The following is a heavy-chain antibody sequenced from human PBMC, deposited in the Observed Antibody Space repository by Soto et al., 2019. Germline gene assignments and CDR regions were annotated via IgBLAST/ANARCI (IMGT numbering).Heavy chain of an antibody. D-gene: IGHD2-15*01. CDR1: GGSISSGDYY. CDR3: ARVGYCSGDTCYLAWFDP. V-gene: IGHV4-30-4*01. CDR2: IYYTGST. Sequence: QVQLQESGPGLVKPSQTLSLSCSVSGGSISSGDYYWSWIRQPPGKGLEWIGYIYYTGSTYYNPSLDSRVTISVDTSKNQFSLNLSSVTAADTAVYYCARVGYCSGDTCYLAWFDPWGQGTLVTVSS. J-gene: IGHJ5*02.